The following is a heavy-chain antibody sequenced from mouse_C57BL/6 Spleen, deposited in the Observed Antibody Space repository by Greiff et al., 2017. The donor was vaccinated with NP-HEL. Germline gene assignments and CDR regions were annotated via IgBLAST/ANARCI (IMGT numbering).Heavy chain of an antibody. CDR1: GYTFTSYW. D-gene: IGHD1-1*01. CDR2: IHPNSGST. Sequence: QVQLQQPGAELVKPGASVKLSCKASGYTFTSYWMHWVKQRPGQGLEWIGMIHPNSGSTNYNEKFKSKATLTVDKSSSTAYMQLSSLTSEDSAVYYCATITSVVASFDYWGQGTTLTVSS. J-gene: IGHJ2*01. CDR3: ATITSVVASFDY. V-gene: IGHV1-64*01.